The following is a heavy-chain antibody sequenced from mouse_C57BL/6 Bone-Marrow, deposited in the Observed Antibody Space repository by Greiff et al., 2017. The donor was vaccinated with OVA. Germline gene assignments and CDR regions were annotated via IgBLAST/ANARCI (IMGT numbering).Heavy chain of an antibody. D-gene: IGHD1-1*01. CDR2: IHPNSGST. J-gene: IGHJ1*03. CDR3: AGGDYGSSYVYFDV. CDR1: GYTFTSYW. Sequence: VKLQQSGAELVKPGASVKLSCKASGYTFTSYWMHWVKQRPGQGLEWIGMIHPNSGSTNYNEKFKSKATLTVDKSSSTAYMQLSSLTSEDSAVYYGAGGDYGSSYVYFDVWGTGTTVTVSS. V-gene: IGHV1-64*01.